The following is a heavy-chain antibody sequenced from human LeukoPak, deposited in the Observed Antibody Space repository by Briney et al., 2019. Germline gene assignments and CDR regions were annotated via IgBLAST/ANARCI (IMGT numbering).Heavy chain of an antibody. V-gene: IGHV4-31*03. D-gene: IGHD3-9*01. Sequence: PSETLSLTCTVSGGSISSGGYYWSWIRQHPGKGLEWIGYIYYSGSTYYNPSLKSRVTISVDTSKNQFSLKLSSVTAADTAVYYCARYFPSGVDYWGQGTLVTVSS. J-gene: IGHJ4*02. CDR1: GGSISSGGYY. CDR2: IYYSGST. CDR3: ARYFPSGVDY.